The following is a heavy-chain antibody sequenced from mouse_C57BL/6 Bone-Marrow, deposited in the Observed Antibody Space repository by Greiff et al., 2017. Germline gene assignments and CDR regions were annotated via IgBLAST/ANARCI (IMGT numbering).Heavy chain of an antibody. Sequence: VQLQQSGAELVRPGASVKLSCTASGFNIKDDYMHWVKQRPEQGLEWIGWIDPENGDTEYASNFQGKATITSDPSSNTAYLQLSSLTSADTAVSYCTCYVNYLYAMDYWGQGTSVTVSS. CDR1: GFNIKDDY. CDR2: IDPENGDT. D-gene: IGHD2-1*01. V-gene: IGHV14-4*01. J-gene: IGHJ4*01. CDR3: TCYVNYLYAMDY.